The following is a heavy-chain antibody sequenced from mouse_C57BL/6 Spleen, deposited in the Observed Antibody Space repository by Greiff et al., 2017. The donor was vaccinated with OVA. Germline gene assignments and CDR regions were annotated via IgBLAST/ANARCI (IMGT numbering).Heavy chain of an antibody. D-gene: IGHD1-1*01. Sequence: VQLQQPGAELVKPGASVKLSCKASGYTFTSYWMHWVKQRPGQGLEWIGMIHPNSGSTNYNEKFKSKATLTVDKSSSTAYMQLSSLTSEDSAVYYCARGEDYGSSHYFDYWGQGTTLTVSS. CDR3: ARGEDYGSSHYFDY. CDR2: IHPNSGST. CDR1: GYTFTSYW. V-gene: IGHV1-64*01. J-gene: IGHJ2*01.